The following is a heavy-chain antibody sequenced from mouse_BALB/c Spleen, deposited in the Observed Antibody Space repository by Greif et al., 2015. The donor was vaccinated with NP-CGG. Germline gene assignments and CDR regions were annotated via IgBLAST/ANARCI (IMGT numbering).Heavy chain of an antibody. D-gene: IGHD2-1*01. CDR1: GYTFTSYW. CDR3: ARSGGNYGWFAY. V-gene: IGHV1-87*01. Sequence: QVQLKQSGAELARPGASVKLSCKASGYTFTSYWMQWVKQRPGQGLEWIGAIYPGDGDTRYTQKFKGKATLTADKSSSTAYMQLSSLASEDSAVYYCARSGGNYGWFAYWGQGTLVTVSA. J-gene: IGHJ3*01. CDR2: IYPGDGDT.